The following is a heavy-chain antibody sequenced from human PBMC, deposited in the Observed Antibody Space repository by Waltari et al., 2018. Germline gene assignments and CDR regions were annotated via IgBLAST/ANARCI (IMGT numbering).Heavy chain of an antibody. CDR1: GGAFSSYA. J-gene: IGHJ4*02. CDR2: IIPIFGTA. V-gene: IGHV1-69*05. Sequence: QVQLVQSGAEVKKPGSSVKVSCKASGGAFSSYAISWVRQAPGQGLGWMGGIIPIFGTANYAQKFQGRVTITTDESTSTAYMELSSLRSEDTAVYYCARDPHAGIVGATTGKNYFDYWGQGTLVTVSS. D-gene: IGHD1-26*01. CDR3: ARDPHAGIVGATTGKNYFDY.